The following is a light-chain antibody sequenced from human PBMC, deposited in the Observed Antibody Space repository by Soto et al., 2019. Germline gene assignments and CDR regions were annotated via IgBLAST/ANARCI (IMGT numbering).Light chain of an antibody. CDR3: QQYGSSPWT. CDR2: GAS. Sequence: EIGLTQSPGTLALSPGERATLSCRASQSVSSSYLAWYQQKPGQAPRLLIYGASSRATGIADRFSGSGSGTDFTLTISRLELEDFAVYYCQQYGSSPWTFGQGTKVEIK. V-gene: IGKV3-20*01. J-gene: IGKJ1*01. CDR1: QSVSSSY.